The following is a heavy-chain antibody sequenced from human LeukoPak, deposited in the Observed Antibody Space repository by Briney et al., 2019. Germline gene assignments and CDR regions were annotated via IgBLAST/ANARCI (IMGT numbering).Heavy chain of an antibody. Sequence: PGRSLRLSCAASVFTFSSYGMHWVRQAPGKGLEWVAVIWYDGSNKNYADSVKGRFTISRDNSKNTLYLQMNSLRAEDTAVYYCARDGPYYYGSGSYPCCNWFDPWGQGTLVTVSS. D-gene: IGHD3-10*01. J-gene: IGHJ5*02. CDR2: IWYDGSNK. CDR1: VFTFSSYG. CDR3: ARDGPYYYGSGSYPCCNWFDP. V-gene: IGHV3-33*01.